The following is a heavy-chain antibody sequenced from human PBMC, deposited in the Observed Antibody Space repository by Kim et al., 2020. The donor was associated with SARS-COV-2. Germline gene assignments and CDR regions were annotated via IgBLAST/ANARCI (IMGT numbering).Heavy chain of an antibody. CDR2: MHHTGTT. CDR3: ARATYYSDDAEDATSHYFDH. V-gene: IGHV4-30-2*01. CDR1: GGSISSGDYS. D-gene: IGHD3-22*01. J-gene: IGHJ4*02. Sequence: SETLSLTCAVSGGSISSGDYSWCWFRQPPGKGLEWVGYMHHTGTTYSNPSLKSRVTISVDRSNNQFSLKLTSVTAADTAVYFCARATYYSDDAEDATSHYFDHWGLGALVTVS.